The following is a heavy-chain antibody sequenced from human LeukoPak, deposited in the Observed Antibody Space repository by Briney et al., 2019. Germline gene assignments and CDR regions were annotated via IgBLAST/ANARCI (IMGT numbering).Heavy chain of an antibody. V-gene: IGHV3-7*01. CDR2: IKQDGSEK. CDR1: GFTFSSYW. J-gene: IGHJ4*02. Sequence: PGGSLRLSCAASGFTFSSYWMSWVRQAPGKGLEWVANIKQDGSEKYYVDSVKGRFTISRDNAKNSLYLQMNSLRAEDTAVYYCAREGYYYDSSGYYVPDCWGQGTLVTVSS. D-gene: IGHD3-22*01. CDR3: AREGYYYDSSGYYVPDC.